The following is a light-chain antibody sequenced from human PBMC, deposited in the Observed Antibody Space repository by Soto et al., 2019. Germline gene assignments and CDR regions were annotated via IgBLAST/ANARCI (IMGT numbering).Light chain of an antibody. V-gene: IGLV2-14*02. Sequence: QSVLTQPASVSGSPGQSITISCTGTSSDVGSYNLVSWYQQHPGKAPKLMIYEGSKRPSGVPDRFSGSKSGNTASLTVSGLQAEDEADYYCNSYAGTKNLVFGGGTKLTVL. CDR3: NSYAGTKNLV. CDR2: EGS. CDR1: SSDVGSYNL. J-gene: IGLJ2*01.